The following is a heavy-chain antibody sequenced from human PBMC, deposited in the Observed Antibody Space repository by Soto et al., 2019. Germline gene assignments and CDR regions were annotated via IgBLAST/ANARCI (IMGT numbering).Heavy chain of an antibody. CDR3: ARVSGSYYYGMDV. CDR2: IYHSGST. CDR1: GGSISSSYW. J-gene: IGHJ6*02. Sequence: QVQLQESGPGLVKPSGTLSLTCAVSGGSISSSYWWSWVRQPPGKGLEWIGEIYHSGSTNYNTSLKSRVTISVDKSKHQCSLKVTSVTAADTAVYYCARVSGSYYYGMDVWGQGTTVTVSS. V-gene: IGHV4-4*02.